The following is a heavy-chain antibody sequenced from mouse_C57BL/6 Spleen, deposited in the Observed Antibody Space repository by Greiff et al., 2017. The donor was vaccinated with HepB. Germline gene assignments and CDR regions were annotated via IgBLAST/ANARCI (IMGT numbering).Heavy chain of an antibody. CDR1: GFTFTDYY. D-gene: IGHD1-1*01. CDR3: ARSRYVGYFDV. Sequence: EVQVVESGGGLVQPGGSLSLSCAASGFTFTDYYMSWVRQPPGKALEWLGFIRNKANGYTTEYSASVKGRFTISRDNSQSILYLQMNALRAEDSATYYCARSRYVGYFDVWGTGTTVTVSS. V-gene: IGHV7-3*01. J-gene: IGHJ1*03. CDR2: IRNKANGYTT.